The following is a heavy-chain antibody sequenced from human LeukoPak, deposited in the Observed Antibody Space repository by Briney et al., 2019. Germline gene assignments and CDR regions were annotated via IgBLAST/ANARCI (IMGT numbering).Heavy chain of an antibody. D-gene: IGHD6-19*01. J-gene: IGHJ4*02. Sequence: PGGSLRLSCAASGFTFSSYSMNWVRQAPGKGLEWVSSISSSSSYIYYADSVKGRFTISRDNAENSLYLQMNSLRAEDTAVYYCARSDSSGWYPCWGQGTLVTVSS. V-gene: IGHV3-21*01. CDR2: ISSSSSYI. CDR3: ARSDSSGWYPC. CDR1: GFTFSSYS.